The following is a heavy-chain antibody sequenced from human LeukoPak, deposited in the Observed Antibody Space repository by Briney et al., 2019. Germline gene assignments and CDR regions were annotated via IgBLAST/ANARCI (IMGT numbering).Heavy chain of an antibody. Sequence: GGSLRLSCAASGFAFNNFGMHWIRQAPGKGLEWLAVISDDGTKKFYADSVQGRFTISRENSQNTLYLQMNSLRAEDTAVYYCARVSPAILTYGYFKAPFEIDYWGQGTLVTVSS. CDR1: GFAFNNFG. D-gene: IGHD5-18*01. CDR3: ARVSPAILTYGYFKAPFEIDY. J-gene: IGHJ4*02. V-gene: IGHV3-30*03. CDR2: ISDDGTKK.